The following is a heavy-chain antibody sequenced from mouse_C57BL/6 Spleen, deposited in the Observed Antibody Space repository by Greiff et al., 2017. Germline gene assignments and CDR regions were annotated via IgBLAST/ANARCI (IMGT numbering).Heavy chain of an antibody. Sequence: QVHVKQSGAELVRPGASVTLSCKASGYTFTDYEMHWVKQTPVHGLEWIGAIDPETGGTAYNQKFKGKAILTADKSSSTAYMELRSLTSEDSAVYYCTRFGTAQAVYAMDYWGQGTSVTVSS. CDR1: GYTFTDYE. CDR3: TRFGTAQAVYAMDY. J-gene: IGHJ4*01. V-gene: IGHV1-15*01. D-gene: IGHD3-2*02. CDR2: IDPETGGT.